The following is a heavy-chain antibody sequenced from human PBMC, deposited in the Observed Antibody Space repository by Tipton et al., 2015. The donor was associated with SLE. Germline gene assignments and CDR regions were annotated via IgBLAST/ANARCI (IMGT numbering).Heavy chain of an antibody. CDR2: IYYSGST. CDR3: ARTFYGGGDAFDV. D-gene: IGHD4-23*01. V-gene: IGHV4-39*07. J-gene: IGHJ3*01. CDR1: GGSISSSSYY. Sequence: LRLSCTVSGGSISSSSYYWGWIRQPPGKGLEWIGSIYYSGSTYYNPSLKSRVTISVDTSKNQFSLKLSSVTAADTAVYYCARTFYGGGDAFDVWGQGTKVSVSS.